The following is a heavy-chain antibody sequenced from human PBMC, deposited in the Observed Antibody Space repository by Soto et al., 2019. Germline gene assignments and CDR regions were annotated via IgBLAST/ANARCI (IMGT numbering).Heavy chain of an antibody. D-gene: IGHD3-16*01. V-gene: IGHV3-66*01. J-gene: IGHJ4*02. CDR1: GFTVSTKY. CDR3: ARDPWAADY. CDR2: IYSGGST. Sequence: EVQLVESGGGLVQPGGSLRLSCAASGFTVSTKYMSWVRQAPGKGLEGVSVIYSGGSTFYADSVRGRFTISRDNCKNTVNLQMNSLRAEDTAVYYCARDPWAADYWGQGTLVTVSS.